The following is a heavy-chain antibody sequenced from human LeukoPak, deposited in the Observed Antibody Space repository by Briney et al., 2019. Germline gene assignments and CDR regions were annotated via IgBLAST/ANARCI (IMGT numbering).Heavy chain of an antibody. Sequence: GGSLRLSCAASGFTFGDYAMSWVRLAPGKGLEWVANIKEDGTETYYVDSVKGRFTISRDNAKNSLYLQMNSLRVEGTAVYYCAKEGRSLQTYWGQGTLVTVSS. CDR2: IKEDGTET. CDR3: AKEGRSLQTY. CDR1: GFTFGDYA. V-gene: IGHV3-7*03. D-gene: IGHD5-24*01. J-gene: IGHJ4*02.